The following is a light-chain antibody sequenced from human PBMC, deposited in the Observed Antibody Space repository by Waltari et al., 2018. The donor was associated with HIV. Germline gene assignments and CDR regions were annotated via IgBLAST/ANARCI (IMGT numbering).Light chain of an antibody. Sequence: QSALAQPASVSGSPGQSITFSCTATRSDIGAYNSVSWYQKHPDKAPKVIIYRVKSRPSGVSDRFSGSKSGNTASLTISGLQAEDEADYYCSSYTTSNTYVFGRGTTVSVL. CDR2: RVK. J-gene: IGLJ1*01. CDR1: RSDIGAYNS. CDR3: SSYTTSNTYV. V-gene: IGLV2-14*01.